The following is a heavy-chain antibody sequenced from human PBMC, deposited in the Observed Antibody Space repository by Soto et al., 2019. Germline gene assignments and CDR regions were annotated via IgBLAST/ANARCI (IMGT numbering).Heavy chain of an antibody. CDR1: GGCISTSSFF. Sequence: SENLSLTCTVSGGCISTSSFFWTWVRQPPGKGPEWMGSINYSGNTYYTSSLRSRVTISVDTSKNQFSLKMSSVTAADTAVYYCTLLLHCITTRCYYDYRVRGSLV. V-gene: IGHV4-39*01. D-gene: IGHD3-10*01. J-gene: IGHJ4*02. CDR3: TLLLHCITTRCYYDY. CDR2: INYSGNT.